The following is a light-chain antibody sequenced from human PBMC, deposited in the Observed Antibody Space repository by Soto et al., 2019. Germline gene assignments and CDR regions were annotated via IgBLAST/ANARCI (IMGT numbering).Light chain of an antibody. CDR1: QSVSSSY. J-gene: IGKJ1*01. CDR3: QQDGSSSWT. CDR2: GAS. Sequence: EIVLTQSPGTLSLSPGERATLSCRASQSVSSSYLAWYQQKPGQAPRLLIYGASSRATGIPDRFSGSGSETDFTLTISRREPEDVAVYYCQQDGSSSWTFGQGTKVEIK. V-gene: IGKV3-20*01.